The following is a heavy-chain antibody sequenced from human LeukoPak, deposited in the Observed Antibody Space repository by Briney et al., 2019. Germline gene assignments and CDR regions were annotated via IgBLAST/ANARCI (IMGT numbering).Heavy chain of an antibody. V-gene: IGHV1-2*02. CDR1: GYTFTGYY. D-gene: IGHD2-8*01. CDR2: INPNSGGT. J-gene: IGHJ6*03. Sequence: ASVKVSCKASGYTFTGYYMHWVRQAPGQGLEWMGWINPNSGGTNYAQKFQGRVTMTRDTSISTAYMELSRLRSDDTAVYYCARDGTVLNTNYYYYYMDVWGKGTTVTVSS. CDR3: ARDGTVLNTNYYYYYMDV.